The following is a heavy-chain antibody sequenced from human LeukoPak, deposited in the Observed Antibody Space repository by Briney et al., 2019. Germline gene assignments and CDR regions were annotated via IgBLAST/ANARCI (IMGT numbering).Heavy chain of an antibody. CDR3: ATMDDKYDSSGSGIT. CDR1: GGSFSGHY. V-gene: IGHV4-34*01. D-gene: IGHD3-22*01. CDR2: INHSGST. Sequence: SETLSLTCAVYGGSFSGHYWSWIHQPPGKGLEWIGEINHSGSTNYNPSLKSRVTISVDTSKNQFSLKLSSVTAADTAVYYCATMDDKYDSSGSGITWGQGTMVTVSS. J-gene: IGHJ3*01.